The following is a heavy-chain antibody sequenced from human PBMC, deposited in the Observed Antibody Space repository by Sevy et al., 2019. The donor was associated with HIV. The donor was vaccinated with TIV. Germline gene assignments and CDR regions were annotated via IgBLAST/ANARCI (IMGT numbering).Heavy chain of an antibody. Sequence: ASVKVSCKASGYTFTSYGISWVRQAPGQGLEWMGCISAYNGNTNYAQKLQGRVTMTTDTSTSTAYMELRSLRSDDTAVYYCARDVWGSYRYTSDSFDYWGQGTLVTVSS. J-gene: IGHJ4*02. CDR2: ISAYNGNT. CDR1: GYTFTSYG. V-gene: IGHV1-18*01. D-gene: IGHD3-16*02. CDR3: ARDVWGSYRYTSDSFDY.